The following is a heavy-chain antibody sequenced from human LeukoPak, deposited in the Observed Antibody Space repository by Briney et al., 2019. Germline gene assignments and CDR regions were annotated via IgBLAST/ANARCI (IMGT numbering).Heavy chain of an antibody. V-gene: IGHV4-34*01. CDR2: INHSGST. J-gene: IGHJ4*02. CDR3: ARGSLPAAAPGEWYYFDY. CDR1: GGSFSGYY. D-gene: IGHD2-2*01. Sequence: PSETLALTCAVYGGSFSGYYWSWIRQPPGKGLEWIGEINHSGSTNYNPSLKSRVTISVDTAKNQFSPKLSSVTAADPAVYYRARGSLPAAAPGEWYYFDYWGQGTLVTVSS.